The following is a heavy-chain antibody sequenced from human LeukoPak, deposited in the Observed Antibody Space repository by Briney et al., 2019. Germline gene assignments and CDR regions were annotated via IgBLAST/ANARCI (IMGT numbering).Heavy chain of an antibody. CDR3: ASPRAYYYDRAAKGKYFQH. Sequence: SSETLSLTCAVYGGSFSGYYWSWIRQPPGKGLEWIGEINHSGSTNYNPSLKSRVTISVDTSKNQFSLKLSSVTAADTAVCYCASPRAYYYDRAAKGKYFQHWGQGTLVTVSS. V-gene: IGHV4-34*01. J-gene: IGHJ1*01. CDR2: INHSGST. CDR1: GGSFSGYY. D-gene: IGHD3-22*01.